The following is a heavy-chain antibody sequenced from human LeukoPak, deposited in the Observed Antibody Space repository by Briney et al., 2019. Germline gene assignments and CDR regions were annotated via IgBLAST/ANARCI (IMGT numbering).Heavy chain of an antibody. CDR3: ARGYCSSTSCYGDYYGMDV. J-gene: IGHJ6*02. Sequence: SQTLSLTCTVSGGSISSYYWSWIRQPPGKGLEWIGYIYYSGSTNYNPSLKSRVTISVDTSKNQFSLKLSSVTAADTAVYYCARGYCSSTSCYGDYYGMDVWGQGTTVTVSS. V-gene: IGHV4-59*01. CDR2: IYYSGST. CDR1: GGSISSYY. D-gene: IGHD2-2*01.